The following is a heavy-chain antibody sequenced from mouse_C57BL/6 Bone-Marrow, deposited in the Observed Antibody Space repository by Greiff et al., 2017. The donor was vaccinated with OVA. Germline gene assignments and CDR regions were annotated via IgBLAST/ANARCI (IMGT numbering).Heavy chain of an antibody. CDR1: GYTFTSYW. CDR2: IHPNSGST. CDR3: ARRVLRIFMDY. J-gene: IGHJ4*01. Sequence: VQLQQPGAELVKPGASVKLSCKASGYTFTSYWMHWVKQRPGQGLEWIGMIHPNSGSTNYNEKFKSKATLTVDKSSSTADMQLSSLTSEDSAVDYCARRVLRIFMDYWGQGTSGTGSS. D-gene: IGHD1-1*01. V-gene: IGHV1-64*01.